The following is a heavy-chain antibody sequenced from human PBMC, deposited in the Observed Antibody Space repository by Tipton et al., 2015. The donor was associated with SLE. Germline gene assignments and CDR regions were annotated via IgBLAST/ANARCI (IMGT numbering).Heavy chain of an antibody. CDR3: ARLPRRFYYDSSGYYPNAFDM. J-gene: IGHJ3*02. D-gene: IGHD3-22*01. V-gene: IGHV4-39*01. Sequence: LRLSCTVSGGSISSSSYYWGWIRQPPGKGLAWIGSIYYSGSTYYNPSLKSRVTISVDTSKNQFSLKLSSVTAADTAVYYCARLPRRFYYDSSGYYPNAFDMWGQGTMVTVSS. CDR2: IYYSGST. CDR1: GGSISSSSYY.